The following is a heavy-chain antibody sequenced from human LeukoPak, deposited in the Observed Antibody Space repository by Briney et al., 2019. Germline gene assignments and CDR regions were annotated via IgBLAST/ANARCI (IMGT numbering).Heavy chain of an antibody. V-gene: IGHV3-33*01. J-gene: IGHJ4*02. CDR1: GFTFSSYG. CDR2: IWYDGSNK. D-gene: IGHD3-22*01. Sequence: GGSLRLSRAASGFTFSSYGMHWVRQAPGKGLEWVAVIWYDGSNKYYADSVKGRFTISRDNSKNTLYLQMNSLRAEDTAVYYCARADDSSGYAFDYWGQGTLVTVSS. CDR3: ARADDSSGYAFDY.